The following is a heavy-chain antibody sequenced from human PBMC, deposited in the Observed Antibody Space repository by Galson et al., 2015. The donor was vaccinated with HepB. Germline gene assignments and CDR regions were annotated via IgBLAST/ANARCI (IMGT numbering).Heavy chain of an antibody. CDR2: ISSSSSTI. D-gene: IGHD3-22*01. CDR1: GFTFSNYP. Sequence: SLRLSCAASGFTFSNYPMNWVRQAPGKGLEWVSYISSSSSTIYYADSVKGRFTIFRDNAKNSLYLQMNSLRAEDTAVYYCAREPNYDISSYYFDNWGQGTLVTVSS. V-gene: IGHV3-48*01. J-gene: IGHJ4*02. CDR3: AREPNYDISSYYFDN.